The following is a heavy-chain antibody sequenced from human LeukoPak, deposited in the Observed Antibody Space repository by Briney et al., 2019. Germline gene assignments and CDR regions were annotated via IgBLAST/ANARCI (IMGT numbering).Heavy chain of an antibody. CDR3: ARSGGNFDY. Sequence: GGTLRLSCAASGFTFSIYEMNWVRQAPGKGLEWVSYISTGGTTIHYADSVKGRFTISRDNAKNSLYLQMNSLRAEDTAVYYCARSGGNFDYWGQGTLVTVSS. V-gene: IGHV3-48*03. J-gene: IGHJ4*02. CDR2: ISTGGTTI. CDR1: GFTFSIYE. D-gene: IGHD3-16*01.